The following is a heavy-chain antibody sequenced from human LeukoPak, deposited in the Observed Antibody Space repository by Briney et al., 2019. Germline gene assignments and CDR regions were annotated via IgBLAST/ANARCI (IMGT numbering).Heavy chain of an antibody. CDR2: VHYTGTT. CDR3: ARQGGAFGPLDY. CDR1: GGSMSYSY. V-gene: IGHV4-59*08. J-gene: IGHJ4*02. D-gene: IGHD3/OR15-3a*01. Sequence: SETLSLTCTVSGGSMSYSYWSWIRQSPRKGLEWIAFVHYTGTTHYNPSLRSRVTISMDTSRNQYSLRMTSVTAEDTAVYYCARQGGAFGPLDYWGQGTLVTVSS.